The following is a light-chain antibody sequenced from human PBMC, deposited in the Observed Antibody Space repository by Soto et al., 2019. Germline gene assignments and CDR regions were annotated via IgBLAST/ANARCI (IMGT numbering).Light chain of an antibody. CDR2: DTS. J-gene: IGKJ5*01. CDR1: QSVSSF. CDR3: QQRSNWPPIT. Sequence: EIVLTQSPATLSLSPGERATLSCRASQSVSSFLFWYQQISGQAPRLLIYDTSNRATGIPARFSGSGSGTDFTLTISSLEPEDFAVYYCQQRSNWPPITFGQGTRLEIK. V-gene: IGKV3-11*01.